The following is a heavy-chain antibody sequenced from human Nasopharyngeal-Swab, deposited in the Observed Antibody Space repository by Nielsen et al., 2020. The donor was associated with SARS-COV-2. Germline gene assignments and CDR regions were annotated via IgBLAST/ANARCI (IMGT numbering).Heavy chain of an antibody. Sequence: ASVKVSCKASGYTFTSYYLHWVRQAPAQGLEWMGIINPTDGSTSYAQKFEGRVTMTRVTSTSTVYIELNSLRSEDTAVYYCARVLPFRITGTSGMDVWGQGTTVTVSS. CDR3: ARVLPFRITGTSGMDV. D-gene: IGHD1-7*01. J-gene: IGHJ6*02. CDR1: GYTFTSYY. V-gene: IGHV1-46*01. CDR2: INPTDGST.